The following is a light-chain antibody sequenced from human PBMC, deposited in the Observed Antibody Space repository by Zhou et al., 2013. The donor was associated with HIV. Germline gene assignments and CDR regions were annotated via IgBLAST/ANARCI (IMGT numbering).Light chain of an antibody. V-gene: IGKV2-28*01. CDR2: LGS. CDR1: QSLLHSNGYNY. CDR3: MQALQTPRT. Sequence: DIVMTQSPLSLPVTPGEPASISCRSSQSLLHSNGYNYLDWYVQRPGHPPQLLIYLGSTRASGVPDRFSGSGSGTDFTLKISRVEAEDVGVYYCMQALQTPRTFGQGTKVEIK. J-gene: IGKJ1*01.